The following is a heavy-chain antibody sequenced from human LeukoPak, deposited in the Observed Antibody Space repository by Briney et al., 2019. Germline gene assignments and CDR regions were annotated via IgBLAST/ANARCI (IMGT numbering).Heavy chain of an antibody. CDR2: INHSGST. Sequence: SETLSLTCTVSGGSISSYYWSWIRQPPGKGLEWIGEINHSGSTNYNPSLKSRVTISVDTSKNQFSLKLSSVTAADTAVYYCARHSRRYCSSTSCRGWFDPWGQGTLVTASS. CDR1: GGSISSYY. D-gene: IGHD2-2*01. V-gene: IGHV4-34*01. CDR3: ARHSRRYCSSTSCRGWFDP. J-gene: IGHJ5*02.